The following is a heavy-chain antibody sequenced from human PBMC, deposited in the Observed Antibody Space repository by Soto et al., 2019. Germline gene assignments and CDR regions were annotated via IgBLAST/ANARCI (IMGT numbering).Heavy chain of an antibody. CDR3: ARGLSERGWFDP. D-gene: IGHD6-19*01. J-gene: IGHJ5*02. CDR2: IYYSGST. Sequence: SETLSLTCTVSGGSISSYYWSWIRQPPGKGLEWIGYIYYSGSTNYNPSLKSRVTISVDTSKYQFSLKLSSVTAADTAVYYCARGLSERGWFDPWGQGTLVTVSS. V-gene: IGHV4-59*12. CDR1: GGSISSYY.